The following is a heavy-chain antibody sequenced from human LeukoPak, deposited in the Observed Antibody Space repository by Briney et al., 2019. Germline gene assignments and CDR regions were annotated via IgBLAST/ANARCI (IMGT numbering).Heavy chain of an antibody. V-gene: IGHV1-18*01. Sequence: ASVKVSCKASGYTFTSYGISWVRQAPGQGLEWMGWISAYNGNTNYAQKLQGRVTMTTDTSTSTAYMELRSLRSDDTAVYNCARQEWFGELLDYYYGMDVWGQGTTVTVSS. CDR2: ISAYNGNT. CDR3: ARQEWFGELLDYYYGMDV. CDR1: GYTFTSYG. J-gene: IGHJ6*02. D-gene: IGHD3-10*01.